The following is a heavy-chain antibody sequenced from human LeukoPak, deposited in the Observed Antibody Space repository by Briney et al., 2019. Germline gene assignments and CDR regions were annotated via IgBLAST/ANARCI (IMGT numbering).Heavy chain of an antibody. CDR3: ARHSRGWYLFDY. Sequence: SETLSLTCTVSGGPFGSYYWSWIRQPPGKGLEWIGYIYYTGSANYNPSLKSRVTMSVDTSKNQFSLKLSSVTAADTAVYYCARHSRGWYLFDYWGQGTLVTVSS. V-gene: IGHV4-59*08. J-gene: IGHJ4*02. CDR1: GGPFGSYY. D-gene: IGHD6-19*01. CDR2: IYYTGSA.